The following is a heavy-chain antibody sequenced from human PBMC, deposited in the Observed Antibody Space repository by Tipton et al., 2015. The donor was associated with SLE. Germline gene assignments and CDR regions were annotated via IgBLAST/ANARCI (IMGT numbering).Heavy chain of an antibody. J-gene: IGHJ6*02. Sequence: TLSLTCTVSGGSITSSSFYWTWFRQPAGKGLEWIGRINTSGNTNYNPSLRSRVTVSLDTSKNQFSLRLSSVTAADTAVYYCARGCSSSTCEPFYFFGMDVWGQGTTVTVSS. D-gene: IGHD2-2*01. V-gene: IGHV4-61*02. CDR3: ARGCSSSTCEPFYFFGMDV. CDR1: GGSITSSSFY. CDR2: INTSGNT.